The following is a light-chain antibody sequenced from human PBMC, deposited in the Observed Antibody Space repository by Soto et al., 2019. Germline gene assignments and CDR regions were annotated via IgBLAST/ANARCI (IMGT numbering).Light chain of an antibody. J-gene: IGLJ1*01. V-gene: IGLV2-14*01. CDR2: EVS. CDR3: SSYTSSSTLDV. CDR1: NSDVGGYNF. Sequence: QSVLTQPASVSGSPGQSITISCTGTNSDVGGYNFVSRYQQHPGKAPKLMIYEVSDRPSGVSDRFSGSKSGNTASLTISGLQADDEADYYCSSYTSSSTLDVFGAGTKLTVL.